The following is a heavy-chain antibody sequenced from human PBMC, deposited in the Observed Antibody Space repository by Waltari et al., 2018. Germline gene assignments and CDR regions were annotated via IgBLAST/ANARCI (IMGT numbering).Heavy chain of an antibody. CDR3: ARRSGWSTDAFDI. J-gene: IGHJ3*02. V-gene: IGHV4-38-2*01. D-gene: IGHD6-19*01. Sequence: QVQLQESGPGLVKPSETLSLSCAVSGYSITSGYYWGWIRQPPGKGLEWIGNIYHSGNSYYNPSRKSRVTRSVDTSKNQFSLRLSSVTATDTAVYYCARRSGWSTDAFDIWGQGTMVIVSS. CDR2: IYHSGNS. CDR1: GYSITSGYY.